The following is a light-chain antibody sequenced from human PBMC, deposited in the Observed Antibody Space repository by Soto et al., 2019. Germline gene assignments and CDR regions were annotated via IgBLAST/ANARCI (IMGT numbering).Light chain of an antibody. Sequence: EIVMTQSPATLSVSPGERATLSCRASQSVSINLAWYQQKPGQAPRLLIYGASTRATGIPARFSGSGSGTEFTLPIGSLQSEDFAVYYCQHYHNWPPWTFGQGTKVEIK. CDR1: QSVSIN. CDR2: GAS. V-gene: IGKV3-15*01. CDR3: QHYHNWPPWT. J-gene: IGKJ1*01.